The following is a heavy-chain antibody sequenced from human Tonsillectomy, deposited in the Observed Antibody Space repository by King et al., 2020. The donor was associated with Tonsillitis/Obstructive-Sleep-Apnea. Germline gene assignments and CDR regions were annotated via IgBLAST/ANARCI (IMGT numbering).Heavy chain of an antibody. CDR3: ARAAVGALTTRREFDY. J-gene: IGHJ4*02. CDR1: GYTFTSYD. D-gene: IGHD1-26*01. CDR2: MNPNSGNT. V-gene: IGHV1-8*01. Sequence: QGQLVQSGAEVKKPGASVKVSCKASGYTFTSYDINWVRQATGQGLEWMGWMNPNSGNTGYAQKFQGRVTMTRNTSISTAYMELSSLRSEDTAVYYCARAAVGALTTRREFDYWGQGTLVTVSS.